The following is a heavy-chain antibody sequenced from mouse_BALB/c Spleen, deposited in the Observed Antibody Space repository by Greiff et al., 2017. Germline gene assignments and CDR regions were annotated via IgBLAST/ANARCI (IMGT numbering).Heavy chain of an antibody. D-gene: IGHD2-4*01. J-gene: IGHJ4*01. Sequence: QVQLQQSGPGLVQPSQSLSITCTVSGFSLTSYGVHWVRQSPGKGLEWLGVIWSGGSTDYNAAFISRLSISKDNSKSQVFFKMNSLQANDTAIYYCASPIYYDPSYAMDYWGQGTSVTVSS. CDR3: ASPIYYDPSYAMDY. CDR2: IWSGGST. CDR1: GFSLTSYG. V-gene: IGHV2-2*02.